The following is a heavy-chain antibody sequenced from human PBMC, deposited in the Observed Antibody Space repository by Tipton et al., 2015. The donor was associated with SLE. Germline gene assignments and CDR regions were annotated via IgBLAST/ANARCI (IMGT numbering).Heavy chain of an antibody. CDR1: GGSISSDGYS. Sequence: TLSLTCAVSGGSISSDGYSWSWIRQPPGKGLEWIGYIYHSGSSYYNPSLKSRVTISVDRSKNQFSLKLTSVTAADTALYYCARDVDRWLFRDWGQGTLVTVSS. D-gene: IGHD6-19*01. V-gene: IGHV4-30-2*01. CDR2: IYHSGSS. J-gene: IGHJ4*02. CDR3: ARDVDRWLFRD.